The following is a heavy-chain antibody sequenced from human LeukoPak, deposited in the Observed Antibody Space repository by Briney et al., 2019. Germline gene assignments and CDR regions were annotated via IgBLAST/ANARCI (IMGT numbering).Heavy chain of an antibody. CDR3: ARVDDYGVLFDY. Sequence: ASVKVSCKASGYTFTSYAMHWVRQAPGQRLEWMGWINAGNGNTKYSQEFQGRVTITRDTSASTAYMELSSLRSEDMAVYYCARVDDYGVLFDYWGQGTLVTVSS. J-gene: IGHJ4*02. CDR2: INAGNGNT. V-gene: IGHV1-3*03. D-gene: IGHD4-17*01. CDR1: GYTFTSYA.